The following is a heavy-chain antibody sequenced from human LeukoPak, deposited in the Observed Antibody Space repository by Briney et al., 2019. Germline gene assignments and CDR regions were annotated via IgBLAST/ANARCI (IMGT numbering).Heavy chain of an antibody. Sequence: GRSLRLSCAASGFTFSTYGMHWVRQPPGKGLEWVAVIWHSGSNKYYADSVKGRFTISRDNSKNTLYLQMNSLTAEDTAVYYCARDGTVTAGPFDPWGGGTLVTVSS. CDR3: ARDGTVTAGPFDP. D-gene: IGHD4-17*01. CDR2: IWHSGSNK. J-gene: IGHJ5*02. CDR1: GFTFSTYG. V-gene: IGHV3-33*01.